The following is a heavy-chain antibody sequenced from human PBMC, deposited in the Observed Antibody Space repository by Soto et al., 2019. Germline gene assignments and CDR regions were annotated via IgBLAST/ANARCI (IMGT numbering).Heavy chain of an antibody. Sequence: QVQLVECGGGVVQPGRSLRLSCAASGFTFSNYGMHWVRQAPGKGLEWVIVISYDGNVAYYADSVKGRFTISRDNSKNTLYLQMNSLRTEDTAMYYCAKEGPITNWYFDYWGQGTLVTVSP. D-gene: IGHD1-1*01. V-gene: IGHV3-30*18. CDR3: AKEGPITNWYFDY. CDR2: ISYDGNVA. CDR1: GFTFSNYG. J-gene: IGHJ4*02.